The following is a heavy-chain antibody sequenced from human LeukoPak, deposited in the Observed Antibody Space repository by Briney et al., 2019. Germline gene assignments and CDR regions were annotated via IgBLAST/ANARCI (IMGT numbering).Heavy chain of an antibody. CDR3: ARGPKGGTMIVVPTWSPFDY. J-gene: IGHJ4*02. V-gene: IGHV4-4*09. Sequence: SETLSLTCTVSGGSISTYYRSWIRQPPGKGLEWIGYIYTSGSTNYNPSLKSRVTISVDTSKNQFSLKLSSVTAADTAVYYCARGPKGGTMIVVPTWSPFDYWGQGTLVTVSS. D-gene: IGHD3-22*01. CDR2: IYTSGST. CDR1: GGSISTYY.